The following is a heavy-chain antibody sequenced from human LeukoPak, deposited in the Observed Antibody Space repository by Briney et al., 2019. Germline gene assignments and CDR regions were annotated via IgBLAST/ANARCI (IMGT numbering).Heavy chain of an antibody. Sequence: PGGSLRLSCAASGFSLSSYALTWVRQAPGKGLEWVSAISGSGGSTYYADSVKGRFTISRDNAKNSLYLQMNSLRAEDTAVYYCARDLAGGSAFDIWGQGTMVTVSS. V-gene: IGHV3-23*01. CDR3: ARDLAGGSAFDI. J-gene: IGHJ3*02. CDR1: GFSLSSYA. CDR2: ISGSGGST. D-gene: IGHD1-1*01.